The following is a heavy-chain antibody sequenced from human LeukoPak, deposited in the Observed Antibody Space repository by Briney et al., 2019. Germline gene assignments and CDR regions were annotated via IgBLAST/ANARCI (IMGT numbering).Heavy chain of an antibody. Sequence: PSETLSLTCTVSGYSISSGYYWGWIRQPPGKGLEWIGSIYHSGSTYYNPSLKSRVTISVDTSKNQFSLKLSSVTAADTAVYYCARSFSKRNWYYYDSEDAFDIWGQGTMVTVSS. CDR2: IYHSGST. V-gene: IGHV4-38-2*02. CDR3: ARSFSKRNWYYYDSEDAFDI. CDR1: GYSISSGYY. D-gene: IGHD3-22*01. J-gene: IGHJ3*02.